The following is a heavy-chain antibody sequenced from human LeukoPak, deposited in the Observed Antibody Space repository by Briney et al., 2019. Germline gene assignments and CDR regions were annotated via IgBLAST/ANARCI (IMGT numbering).Heavy chain of an antibody. Sequence: AGGSLRLSCAASGFTFSSYTMNWVRQAPGKGLEWVSSISTSSYIYYADSVKGRFTISRDNDKNSLYLQMNSLRAEDTAVYYCARTRLPYSSSSVAYYFDYWGQGTLVTVSS. D-gene: IGHD6-6*01. V-gene: IGHV3-21*01. J-gene: IGHJ4*02. CDR1: GFTFSSYT. CDR2: ISTSSYI. CDR3: ARTRLPYSSSSVAYYFDY.